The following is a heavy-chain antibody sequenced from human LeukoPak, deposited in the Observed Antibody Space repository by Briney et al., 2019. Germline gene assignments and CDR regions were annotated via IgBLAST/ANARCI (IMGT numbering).Heavy chain of an antibody. CDR1: GGSISSGGYS. CDR3: ARWTDYDSSGYLGAFDI. J-gene: IGHJ3*02. D-gene: IGHD3-22*01. CDR2: IYHSGST. V-gene: IGHV4-30-2*01. Sequence: PSETLSLTCAVSGGSISSGGYSWSWIRQPPGKGLEWIGYIYHSGSTYYNPSLKSRVTISVDRSKNQFSLKLSSVTAADTAVYYCARWTDYDSSGYLGAFDIWGQGTMVTVSS.